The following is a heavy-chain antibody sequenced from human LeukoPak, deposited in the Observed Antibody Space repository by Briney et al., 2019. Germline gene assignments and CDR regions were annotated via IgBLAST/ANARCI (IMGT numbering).Heavy chain of an antibody. D-gene: IGHD3-10*01. V-gene: IGHV4-34*01. CDR2: INHSGST. CDR3: ARGPESGSYFAWFGP. Sequence: SETLSLTCAVYGGSFSGYFWNWIRQPPGKGLECIGEINHSGSTHHNPSLKSRVTISIDTSKNQISLKLSSVTAADTAVYYCARGPESGSYFAWFGPWGQGTLVTVSS. J-gene: IGHJ5*02. CDR1: GGSFSGYF.